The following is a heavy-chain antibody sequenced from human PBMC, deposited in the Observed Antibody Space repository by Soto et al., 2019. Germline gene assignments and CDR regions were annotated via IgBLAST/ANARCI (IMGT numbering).Heavy chain of an antibody. Sequence: QVQLVQSGAEVKKPGSSVKVSCKASGGTFSSYAISWVRQAPGPGLEWMGGIIPIFGTANYAQKFQGRVTFTADESTSTDYMELSSLRSEDTAVYYCARLHSSRGSSGWSFPLEYFDLWGRGTLVTVSS. CDR2: IIPIFGTA. CDR1: GGTFSSYA. V-gene: IGHV1-69*01. CDR3: ARLHSSRGSSGWSFPLEYFDL. D-gene: IGHD6-19*01. J-gene: IGHJ2*01.